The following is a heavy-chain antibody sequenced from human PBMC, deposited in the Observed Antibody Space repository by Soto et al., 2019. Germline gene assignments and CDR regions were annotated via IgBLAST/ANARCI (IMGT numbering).Heavy chain of an antibody. CDR2: IWYDGSNK. CDR1: GFTFSSYG. CDR3: ARAEAAANYYYYGMDV. D-gene: IGHD6-13*01. Sequence: GESLKISCAASGFTFSSYGMHWVRQAPGKGLEWVAVIWYDGSNKYYADSVKGRFTISRDNSKNTLYLQMNSLRAEDTAVYYCARAEAAANYYYYGMDVWGQGTTVTVSS. V-gene: IGHV3-33*01. J-gene: IGHJ6*02.